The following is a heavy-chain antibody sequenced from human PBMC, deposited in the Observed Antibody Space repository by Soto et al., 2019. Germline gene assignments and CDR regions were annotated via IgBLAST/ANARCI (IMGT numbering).Heavy chain of an antibody. J-gene: IGHJ4*02. CDR1: GGSIIGTTYS. V-gene: IGHV4-30-2*01. Sequence: QLQLQESGSGLVKPSQTLSLTCAVSGGSIIGTTYSWSWIRQLPGKGLEWIGYIYDSGNTYYNPSLKSQFSISVDRSKNQFSLKLSSVTAADTAVYYCARGQGAAAGHSNFDYWGQGALVTVSS. D-gene: IGHD6-13*01. CDR2: IYDSGNT. CDR3: ARGQGAAAGHSNFDY.